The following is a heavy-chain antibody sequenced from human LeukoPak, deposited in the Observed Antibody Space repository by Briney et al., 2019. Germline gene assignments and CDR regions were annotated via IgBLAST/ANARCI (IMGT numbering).Heavy chain of an antibody. CDR2: IYHSGST. CDR3: ARDPGVTGVSRHWHFDL. CDR1: GGSISSGGYS. V-gene: IGHV4-30-2*01. Sequence: PSETLSLTCAVSGGSISSGGYSWSWIRQPPGKGLEWIGYIYHSGSTYYNPSLKSRVTISVDRSKNQFSLKLSSVTAADTAVYYCARDPGVTGVSRHWHFDLWGRGTLVTVSS. J-gene: IGHJ2*01. D-gene: IGHD3-10*01.